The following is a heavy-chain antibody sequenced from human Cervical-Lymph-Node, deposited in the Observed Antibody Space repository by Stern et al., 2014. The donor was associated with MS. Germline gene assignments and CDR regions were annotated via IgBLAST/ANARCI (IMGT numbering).Heavy chain of an antibody. CDR2: IFPGDSAI. CDR3: ARWSVACDY. CDR1: GYNFINYW. Sequence: EVQLEESGAELKKSGESLKISWKTSGYNFINYWIAWVRQVPGKGLEWVGIIFPGDSAIRSSPSFPGHVPMSVDRSITNGYMQWNSLKASDSGVYYCARWSVACDYWGQGALITVSS. D-gene: IGHD2-21*01. J-gene: IGHJ4*02. V-gene: IGHV5-51*03.